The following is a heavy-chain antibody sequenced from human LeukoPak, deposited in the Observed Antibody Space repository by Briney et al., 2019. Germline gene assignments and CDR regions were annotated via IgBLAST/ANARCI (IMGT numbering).Heavy chain of an antibody. CDR3: ARHIGGGIEDMDV. Sequence: SETLSLTRTVSGGSIGTYYWSWIRQSPGKGLEWIGYIYVTGTRYNPYLQSRVTISVDRSRNQFLLKMSSVTAADTAVYYCARHIGGGIEDMDVWGKGTKVIVSS. CDR2: IYVTGT. D-gene: IGHD3-16*02. CDR1: GGSIGTYY. J-gene: IGHJ6*03. V-gene: IGHV4-59*08.